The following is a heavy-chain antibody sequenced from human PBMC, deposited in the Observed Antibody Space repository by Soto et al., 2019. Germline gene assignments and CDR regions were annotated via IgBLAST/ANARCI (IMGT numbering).Heavy chain of an antibody. D-gene: IGHD2-8*02. CDR1: GGSFSCYY. V-gene: IGHV4-34*01. CDR2: INHSGTT. CDR3: VRRRTSDWWGRLMDV. Sequence: ASETLSLTFAVSGGSFSCYYWNWIRQPPGKGPEWIGEINHSGTTNFSPSLKSRVTMSVDTSNTLFSLRLRYVTAADTAVYYCVRRRTSDWWGRLMDVWGQGTTVTVSS. J-gene: IGHJ6*02.